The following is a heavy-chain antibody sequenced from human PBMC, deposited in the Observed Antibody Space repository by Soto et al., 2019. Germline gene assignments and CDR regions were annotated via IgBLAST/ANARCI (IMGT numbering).Heavy chain of an antibody. CDR3: AKQLYDSGTGPHFQDYFES. CDR1: GYSFAGYW. D-gene: IGHD5-18*01. CDR2: IDPSDSQT. V-gene: IGHV5-10-1*01. Sequence: RGESLKISCKGSGYSFAGYWITWVRQKPGKGLEWMGRIDPSDSQTYYSPSFRGHVTISVTKSITTVVLQWGSLRASATAMYYCAKQLYDSGTGPHFQDYFESWGQGTPVTVSS. J-gene: IGHJ4*02.